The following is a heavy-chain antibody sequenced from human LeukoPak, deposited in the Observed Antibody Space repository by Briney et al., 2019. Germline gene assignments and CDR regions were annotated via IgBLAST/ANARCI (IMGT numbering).Heavy chain of an antibody. V-gene: IGHV4-39*01. Sequence: SETLSLTCTVSGGSISSSSYYWGWIRQPPGKGLEWVGCIYYIGSTHYNPSLKSRVTISVNTSKNQFSLKLSSVTAADTAVYYCARVRATGAFDIWGQGTMVTVSS. CDR2: IYYIGST. D-gene: IGHD5-12*01. CDR3: ARVRATGAFDI. CDR1: GGSISSSSYY. J-gene: IGHJ3*02.